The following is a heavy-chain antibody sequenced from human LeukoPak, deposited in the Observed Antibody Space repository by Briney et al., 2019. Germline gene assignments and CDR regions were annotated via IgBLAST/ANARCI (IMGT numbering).Heavy chain of an antibody. V-gene: IGHV3-7*03. Sequence: GGSLRLSCVASGFPFSSYWMTWVRQAPGKGLEWVANIKQDGSKKSYVDSVKGRFTISRDNAKNSLYLQMNSLRAEDTAVYYCAKETSTPYYFDYWGQGTLVTVSS. CDR2: IKQDGSKK. CDR1: GFPFSSYW. J-gene: IGHJ4*02. CDR3: AKETSTPYYFDY. D-gene: IGHD1-1*01.